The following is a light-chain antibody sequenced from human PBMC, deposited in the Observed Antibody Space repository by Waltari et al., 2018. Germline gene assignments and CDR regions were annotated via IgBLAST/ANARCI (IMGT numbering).Light chain of an antibody. J-gene: IGKJ1*01. CDR2: GAS. CDR1: QSISHY. Sequence: DIQMTQSPSSLSASVGDRVTITCRASQSISHYLNWYQQKPQKAPKLLMFGASSLQSGVPSRSSGSGSGTDFTLTINNLQPEDFATYYCQQSYSSPWTFGQGTRVEIK. V-gene: IGKV1-39*01. CDR3: QQSYSSPWT.